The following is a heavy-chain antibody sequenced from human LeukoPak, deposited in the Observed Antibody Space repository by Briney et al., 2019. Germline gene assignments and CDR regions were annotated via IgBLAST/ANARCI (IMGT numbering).Heavy chain of an antibody. CDR2: IYYSGST. Sequence: KPSETLSLTCTVSGGSISSYYWSWIRQPPGKGLEWIGYIYYSGSTNYNPSLKSRVTISVDTSKNQFSLKLSSVTAADTAVYYCAAGGNGDYVDYWGQGTLVTVSS. J-gene: IGHJ4*02. CDR1: GGSISSYY. D-gene: IGHD4-23*01. V-gene: IGHV4-59*01. CDR3: AAGGNGDYVDY.